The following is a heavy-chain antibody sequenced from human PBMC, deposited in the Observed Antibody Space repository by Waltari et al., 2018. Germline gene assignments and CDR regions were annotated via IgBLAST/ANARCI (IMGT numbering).Heavy chain of an antibody. V-gene: IGHV2-70*04. CDR1: GFSLSTSGMR. J-gene: IGHJ4*02. CDR3: VRSFRGSRHYYFDY. Sequence: QVTLKESGPALVKPTQTLTLTCTFSGFSLSTSGMRVSWIRQPPGKALEWLARIDWDDDKFYSTSLKTRLTISKDTSKNQVVLTMTNMDPVDTATYYCVRSFRGSRHYYFDYWGQGTLVTVSS. CDR2: IDWDDDK. D-gene: IGHD1-26*01.